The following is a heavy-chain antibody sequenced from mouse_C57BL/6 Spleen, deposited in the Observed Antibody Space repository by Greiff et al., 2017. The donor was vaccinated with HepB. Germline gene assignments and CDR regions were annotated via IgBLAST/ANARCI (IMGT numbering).Heavy chain of an antibody. CDR3: ARSGSNCDY. Sequence: EVQLQQSGAELVKPGASVKLSCTASGFNIKDYYMHWVKQRPEQGLEWIGKIDPDDGETNYAPKFQGKATFTGDTSSNTAYLQLRSLTSEDTAVYYCARSGSNCDYWGQGTTLTVSS. J-gene: IGHJ2*01. CDR1: GFNIKDYY. CDR2: IDPDDGET. V-gene: IGHV14-2*01. D-gene: IGHD3-1*01.